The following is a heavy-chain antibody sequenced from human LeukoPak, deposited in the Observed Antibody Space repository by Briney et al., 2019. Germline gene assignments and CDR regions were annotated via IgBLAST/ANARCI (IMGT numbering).Heavy chain of an antibody. V-gene: IGHV3-23*01. CDR3: ATAPYSTY. CDR1: GCTFTSYA. J-gene: IGHJ4*02. D-gene: IGHD6-13*01. Sequence: GGSLRLSCAASGCTFTSYAMSWVRQAPGKGLEWVSTLSGSGDATYYADSGKGRFTISRDNSKNTLYLQMNTLRGEDTALYYCATAPYSTYWGQGTLVTVSS. CDR2: LSGSGDAT.